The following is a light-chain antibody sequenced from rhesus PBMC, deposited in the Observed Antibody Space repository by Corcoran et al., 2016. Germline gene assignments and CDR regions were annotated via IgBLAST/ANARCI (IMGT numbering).Light chain of an antibody. CDR2: EVS. V-gene: IGLV2-32*02. CDR1: SSDIGGYNY. CDR3: SSYAGSNTYN. Sequence: QSALTQPRSVSGSPVQSVTISCTGTSSDIGGYNYVSWYQQHPGTAPKLMIYEVSKRPSGVSDRFSGSKSGNTASLTISGLQAEDEAEYYCSSYAGSNTYNFGAGTRLTVL. J-gene: IGLJ1*01.